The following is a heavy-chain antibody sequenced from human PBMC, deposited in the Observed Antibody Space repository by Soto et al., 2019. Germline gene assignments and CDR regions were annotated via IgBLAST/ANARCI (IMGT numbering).Heavy chain of an antibody. Sequence: QVQLVQSEGELRQPGASVTVSCRASGYTFTSYGIIWVRQAPGQGLEWMGYISPNSGATTYAQNLQGRLTLTTDTSTSTAXXXXXXXXXXXXXXXXXXXXXXXXSXPQNFFDYWGLGALVTVSS. CDR2: ISPNSGAT. J-gene: IGHJ4*02. CDR1: GYTFTSYG. CDR3: XXXXXXXSXPQNFFDY. V-gene: IGHV1-18*01.